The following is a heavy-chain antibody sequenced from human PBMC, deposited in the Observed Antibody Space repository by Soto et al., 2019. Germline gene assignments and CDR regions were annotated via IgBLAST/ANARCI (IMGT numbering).Heavy chain of an antibody. V-gene: IGHV4-34*01. CDR3: ARFGYRLGYCSGGSCYVDY. CDR2: INHSGST. J-gene: IGHJ4*02. CDR1: GGSFSGYY. Sequence: SETLSLTCAVYGGSFSGYYWSWIRQPPGKGLEWIGEINHSGSTNYNPSLKSRVTISVDTSKNQFSLKLSSVTAADTAVYYCARFGYRLGYCSGGSCYVDYWGQGTLVTVSS. D-gene: IGHD2-15*01.